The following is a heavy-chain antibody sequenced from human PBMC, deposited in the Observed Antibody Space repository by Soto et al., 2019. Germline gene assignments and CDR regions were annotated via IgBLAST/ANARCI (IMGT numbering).Heavy chain of an antibody. CDR3: AKCPLGGWYFDY. CDR1: GFTFSSYA. V-gene: IGHV3-23*01. CDR2: ISGSGGST. Sequence: GGSLRLSCAASGFTFSSYAMSWVRQAPGKGLEWVSAISGSGGSTYYADSVRGRFTISRDNSKNTLYLQMNSLRAEDTAVYYCAKCPLGGWYFDYWGQGTLVTVSS. J-gene: IGHJ4*02. D-gene: IGHD6-19*01.